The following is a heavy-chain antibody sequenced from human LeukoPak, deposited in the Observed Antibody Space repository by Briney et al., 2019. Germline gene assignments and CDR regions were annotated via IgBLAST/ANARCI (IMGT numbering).Heavy chain of an antibody. J-gene: IGHJ5*02. V-gene: IGHV4-4*07. D-gene: IGHD3-10*01. Sequence: SETLSLTCTVSGGSISSYYWSWIRQPAGKGLEWIGRIYTSGSITYNPSLKSRVSMSVDTSKNQFSLKLSSVTAADTAAYYCARDSGTTGEVKFDPWGQGTLVTVSS. CDR2: IYTSGSI. CDR1: GGSISSYY. CDR3: ARDSGTTGEVKFDP.